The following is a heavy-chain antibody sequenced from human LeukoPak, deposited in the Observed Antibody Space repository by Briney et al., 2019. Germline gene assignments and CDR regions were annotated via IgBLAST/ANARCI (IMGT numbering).Heavy chain of an antibody. CDR2: IYYSGST. D-gene: IGHD2-2*01. CDR1: GGSISSYY. Sequence: SETLSLTCTVSGGSISSYYWSWIRQPPGKGLEWIGYIYYSGSTNYNPSLKSRVTISVDTSKNQFSLKLSSVTAADTAVYYCAAVPVAMENNWFDPWGQGTLVTVSS. J-gene: IGHJ5*02. V-gene: IGHV4-59*01. CDR3: AAVPVAMENNWFDP.